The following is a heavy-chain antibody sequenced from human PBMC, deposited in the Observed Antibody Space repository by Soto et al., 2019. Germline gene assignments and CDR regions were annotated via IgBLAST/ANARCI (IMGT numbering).Heavy chain of an antibody. D-gene: IGHD3-10*01. CDR1: GGSIGGVGYS. V-gene: IGHV4-30-2*01. Sequence: LSLTCAVSGGSIGGVGYSWSWIRQPPGGGLEWIGYMYHSGTFLKSPSLKTRLTMSLDMSKNQFSLTLNSMTAADTAVYYCARAQFYSGSGNYNNLMFDAWGQGIQVTVS. CDR3: ARAQFYSGSGNYNNLMFDA. CDR2: MYHSGTF. J-gene: IGHJ5*02.